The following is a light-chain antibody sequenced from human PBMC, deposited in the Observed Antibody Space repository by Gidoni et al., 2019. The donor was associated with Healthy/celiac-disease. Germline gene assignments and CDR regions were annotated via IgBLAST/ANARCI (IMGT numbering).Light chain of an antibody. J-gene: IGLJ2*01. CDR3: AAWDDSLSGPV. CDR2: RNN. CDR1: N. V-gene: IGLV1-47*01. Sequence: QSVLTQPPSASGTHGQRVTISCSGSNPVTAPNLLIYRNNQRPSGVPDRFSGSKSGTSASLASSRLRSEDEDDYYCAAWDDSLSGPVFGGGTKLTVL.